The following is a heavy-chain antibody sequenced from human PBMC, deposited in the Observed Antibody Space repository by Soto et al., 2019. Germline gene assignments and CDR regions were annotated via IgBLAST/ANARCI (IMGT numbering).Heavy chain of an antibody. CDR2: ISYSGTT. J-gene: IGHJ4*02. V-gene: IGHV4-30-4*01. D-gene: IGHD4-17*01. CDR3: ARSQTTVTSYDY. Sequence: PSETLSLTCTVSGDSISSSNNYWSWIRQPPGEGLEWIGFISYSGTTSYSLSLKSRLTISLDTSKNQFSLSLSSVTAADTAVYYCARSQTTVTSYDYWGQGTQVTAPQ. CDR1: GDSISSSNNY.